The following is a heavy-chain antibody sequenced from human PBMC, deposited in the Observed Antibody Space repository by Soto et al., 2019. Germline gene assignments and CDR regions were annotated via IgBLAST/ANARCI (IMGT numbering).Heavy chain of an antibody. CDR2: IDYNGVT. Sequence: SETLSLTCTVSGGSIYRSGYYLGCIRQPPGRGLEWIGNIDYNGVTYSNPSLKSRVTISRDTSKNQFSLKLTSVTAADTALYYCGKVLVGATGHTDSDSWGPGTLVTVSS. D-gene: IGHD2-15*01. CDR3: GKVLVGATGHTDSDS. CDR1: GGSIYRSGYY. V-gene: IGHV4-39*01. J-gene: IGHJ4*02.